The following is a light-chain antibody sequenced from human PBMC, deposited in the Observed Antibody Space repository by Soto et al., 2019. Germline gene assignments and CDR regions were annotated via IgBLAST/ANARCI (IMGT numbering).Light chain of an antibody. CDR1: SSDIGGHNR. J-gene: IGLJ1*01. V-gene: IGLV2-8*01. Sequence: QSALTQPPSASGSPGQSVTISCTGTSSDIGGHNRVSWYLHHPGKAPKLMLYDVTKRPSGVPDRFSGSKSGNTASLTVSGLQAEDEADYYCSSYAGSNTWVFGTGTKVTVL. CDR3: SSYAGSNTWV. CDR2: DVT.